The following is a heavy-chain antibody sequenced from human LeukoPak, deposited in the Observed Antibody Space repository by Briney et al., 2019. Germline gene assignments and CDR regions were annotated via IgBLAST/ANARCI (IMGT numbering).Heavy chain of an antibody. D-gene: IGHD4-23*01. CDR2: ISGSGDST. CDR3: AKSPGVTKGGGY. J-gene: IGHJ4*02. CDR1: GFTFSSYA. Sequence: GGSLRLSCAASGFTFSSYAMSWVRQAPGKGLEWVSVISGSGDSTDYADSVKGRFTISRDNSKNTMYLQMNSLRAEDTAVYYCAKSPGVTKGGGYWGQGTLVTVSS. V-gene: IGHV3-23*01.